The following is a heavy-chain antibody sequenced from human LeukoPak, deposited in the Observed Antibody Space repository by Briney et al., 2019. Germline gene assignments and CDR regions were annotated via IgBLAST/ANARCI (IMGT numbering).Heavy chain of an antibody. V-gene: IGHV4-39*01. CDR3: ARHYIGYCSSTSCYGSYYFDY. CDR1: GGSISSSSYY. CDR2: IYYSGGT. J-gene: IGHJ4*02. Sequence: PSETLSLTCTVSGGSISSSSYYWGWIRQPPGKGLEWIGSIYYSGGTYYSPSLKSRVTISVDTSKNQFSLKLSSVTAADTAVYYCARHYIGYCSSTSCYGSYYFDYWGQGTLVTVSS. D-gene: IGHD2-2*01.